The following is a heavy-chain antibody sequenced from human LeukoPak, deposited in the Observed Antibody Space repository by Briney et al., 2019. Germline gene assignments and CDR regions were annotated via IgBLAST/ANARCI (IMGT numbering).Heavy chain of an antibody. D-gene: IGHD5-12*01. J-gene: IGHJ4*02. CDR1: GGSISGSTYY. V-gene: IGHV4-39*07. CDR2: IYHSGGT. CDR3: ARGGYEARSYYFDY. Sequence: SETLSLTCTVSGGSISGSTYYWGWVRQPPGKALEWIGSIYHSGGTYYNPSLKSRVTISVDTSKNQFSLRLSSVTAADTAVYYCARGGYEARSYYFDYWGQGTLVTVSS.